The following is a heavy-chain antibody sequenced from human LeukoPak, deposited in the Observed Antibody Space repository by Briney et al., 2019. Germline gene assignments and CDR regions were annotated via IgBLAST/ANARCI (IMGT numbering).Heavy chain of an antibody. V-gene: IGHV3-21*01. CDR2: ISSSSSYI. CDR1: GFTFSSYS. CDR3: ARGEVRATLFDY. D-gene: IGHD1-26*01. J-gene: IGHJ4*02. Sequence: PGGSLRLSCAASGFTFSSYSMNWARQAPGKGLEWVSSISSSSSYIYYADSVKGRFTISRDNAKNSLYLQMNSLRAEDTAVYYCARGEVRATLFDYWGQGTLVTVSS.